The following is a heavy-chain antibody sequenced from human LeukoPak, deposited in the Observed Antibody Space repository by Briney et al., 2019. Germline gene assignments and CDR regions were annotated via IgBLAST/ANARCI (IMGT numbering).Heavy chain of an antibody. V-gene: IGHV3-23*01. D-gene: IGHD5/OR15-5a*01. J-gene: IGHJ4*02. CDR2: IGASGDSM. CDR1: GFTFSSYA. Sequence: GGSLRLSCAVSGFTFSSYAMIWVRQGPGRGLVWVSSIGASGDSMHYTDSVKGRFTISRDNSNNTLYLQMSSLRVEDTAVYSCATIPDVSDYWGQGTLVTVSS. CDR3: ATIPDVSDY.